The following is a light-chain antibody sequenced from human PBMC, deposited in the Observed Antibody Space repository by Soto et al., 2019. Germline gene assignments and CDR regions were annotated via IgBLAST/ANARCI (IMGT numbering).Light chain of an antibody. CDR2: DND. J-gene: IGLJ3*02. CDR1: SSNIGKNY. CDR3: GSWDGSLNTQV. Sequence: QSVLTQPPSVSAAPGQKVTISCSGSSSNIGKNYVSWYQQLPGTAPKLLIYDNDKRPSGIPDRFSGSKSGTSATLGITGLQTGDEADYYCGSWDGSLNTQVFGGGTKLTVL. V-gene: IGLV1-51*01.